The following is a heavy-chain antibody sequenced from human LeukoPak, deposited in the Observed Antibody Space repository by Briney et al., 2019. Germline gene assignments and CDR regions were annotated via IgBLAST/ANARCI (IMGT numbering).Heavy chain of an antibody. J-gene: IGHJ4*02. D-gene: IGHD2-21*02. CDR2: MYTGGGR. CDR1: GLSVSIYY. CDR3: TRGQSYCGADCYSD. Sequence: GGSLRLSCAASGLSVSIYYMSWVRQPAGKGLEWVSVMYTGGGRYYGDSVKGRFTISRDNSKNTVFLQMNSLRVEDTALYYCTRGQSYCGADCYSDWGQGTLVTVSS. V-gene: IGHV3-66*01.